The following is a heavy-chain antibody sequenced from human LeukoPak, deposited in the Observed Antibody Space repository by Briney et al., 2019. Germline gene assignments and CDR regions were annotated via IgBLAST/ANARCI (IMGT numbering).Heavy chain of an antibody. CDR3: ARGGYSSGWYALGPYYFYYGMDV. V-gene: IGHV1-18*01. Sequence: ASVKVSCKASGYTFTNYGINWVRQAPGQGLEWMGWIGPYNGNTNYTQKLQGRVTMTTDTSTTTAYMELRSLRSDDTAAYYCARGGYSSGWYALGPYYFYYGMDVWGQGTTVTVSS. D-gene: IGHD6-19*01. J-gene: IGHJ6*02. CDR1: GYTFTNYG. CDR2: IGPYNGNT.